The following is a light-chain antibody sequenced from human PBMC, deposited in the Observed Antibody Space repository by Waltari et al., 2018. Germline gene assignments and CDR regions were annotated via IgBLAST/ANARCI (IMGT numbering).Light chain of an antibody. CDR3: QQYYDWPPYT. V-gene: IGKV3-15*01. CDR1: QSVSVN. J-gene: IGKJ2*01. Sequence: EIVMTQSPATLSVSPGERVTLSCRASQSVSVNLAWYQQHRPGQAPRLLIYGASTRATGVPARFSGGGSGTEFTLTITSLQSEDYAVYYCQQYYDWPPYTFGQGTKVEIK. CDR2: GAS.